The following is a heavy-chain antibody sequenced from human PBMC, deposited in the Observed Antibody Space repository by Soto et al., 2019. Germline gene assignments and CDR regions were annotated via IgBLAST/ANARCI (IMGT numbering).Heavy chain of an antibody. Sequence: QVQLVESGGGVVQPGRSLRLSCAASGFTFSSNGMHWVRQAQGKGLEWVAVIWYDGSNKYYADSVKGRFTTSRDNSKNTLYLQMNSLRAEDTAVYYCATVSRFAMDVWGQGTTVTVSS. CDR3: ATVSRFAMDV. CDR1: GFTFSSNG. CDR2: IWYDGSNK. J-gene: IGHJ6*02. V-gene: IGHV3-33*01. D-gene: IGHD3-10*01.